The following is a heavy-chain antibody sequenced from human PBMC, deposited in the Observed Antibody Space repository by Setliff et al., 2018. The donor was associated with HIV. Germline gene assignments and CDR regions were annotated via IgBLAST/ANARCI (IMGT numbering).Heavy chain of an antibody. D-gene: IGHD6-13*01. Sequence: PSETLSLTCTVSGGSISSSGYYWGWIRQPPGKGLEWIGYISYTGNTNYDPSLASRVTMSIDTSKNHFSLRLSSVTAADTAVYYCARGARLLAGYSDRWDYYYMGVWGKGTTVTVSS. CDR3: ARGARLLAGYSDRWDYYYMGV. V-gene: IGHV4-61*05. J-gene: IGHJ6*03. CDR2: ISYTGNT. CDR1: GGSISSSGYY.